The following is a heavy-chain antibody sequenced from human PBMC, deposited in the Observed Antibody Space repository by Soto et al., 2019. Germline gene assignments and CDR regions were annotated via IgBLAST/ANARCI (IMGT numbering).Heavy chain of an antibody. Sequence: ASVKVSCKASGYTFTSYGISWVRQAPGQGLEWMGWISAYNGNTNYAQKLQGRVTMTTDTSTSTAYMELRSLRSDDTAVYYCARVSSGWLTYYYDSSGSGPIDYWGQGTRGTVSS. CDR2: ISAYNGNT. D-gene: IGHD3-22*01. CDR3: ARVSSGWLTYYYDSSGSGPIDY. J-gene: IGHJ4*02. V-gene: IGHV1-18*01. CDR1: GYTFTSYG.